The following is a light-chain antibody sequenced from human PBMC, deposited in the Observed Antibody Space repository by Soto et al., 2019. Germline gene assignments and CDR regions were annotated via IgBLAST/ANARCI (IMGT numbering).Light chain of an antibody. CDR2: GAS. CDR3: QQYYNWPRT. J-gene: IGKJ5*01. Sequence: EIVMTKTPATRPVCQGGRSTLSCWAGQNIHTNLAWYQQKPGQAPRLIFYGASTGATGLPARFSGSGSGTEFTLTFSSRHAEDCAVYYCQQYYNWPRTFGQGTRLEIK. CDR1: QNIHTN. V-gene: IGKV3-15*01.